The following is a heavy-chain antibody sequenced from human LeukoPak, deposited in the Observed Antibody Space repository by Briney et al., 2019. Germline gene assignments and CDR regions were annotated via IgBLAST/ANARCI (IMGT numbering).Heavy chain of an antibody. Sequence: PGGSLRLSCAASGFTFSSYAMSWVRQAPGKGLEWVSAISGSGGSTYYADSVKGRFTISRDNSKNTLYLQMNSLRAEDTAVYYCAKDRQYYYDSSGYWNYYYYGMDVWGQGTTVTVSS. CDR3: AKDRQYYYDSSGYWNYYYYGMDV. CDR2: ISGSGGST. CDR1: GFTFSSYA. J-gene: IGHJ6*02. D-gene: IGHD3-22*01. V-gene: IGHV3-23*01.